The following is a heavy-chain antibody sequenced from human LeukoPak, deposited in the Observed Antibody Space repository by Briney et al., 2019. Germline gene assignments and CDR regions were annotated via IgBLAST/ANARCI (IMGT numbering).Heavy chain of an antibody. CDR2: ISGSGGST. J-gene: IGHJ4*02. D-gene: IGHD5-18*01. Sequence: GVLRLSCAASGFTFSSYAMSWVRQAPGKGLEWVSAISGSGGSTYYADSVKGRFTISRDNSKNTLYLQRNSLRAEDTAVYYCAKTRGIQLWFSYWGQGTLVTVSS. CDR3: AKTRGIQLWFSY. CDR1: GFTFSSYA. V-gene: IGHV3-23*01.